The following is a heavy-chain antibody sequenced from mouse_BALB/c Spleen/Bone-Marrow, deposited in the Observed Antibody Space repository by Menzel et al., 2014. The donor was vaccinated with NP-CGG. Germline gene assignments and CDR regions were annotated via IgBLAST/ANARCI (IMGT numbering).Heavy chain of an antibody. CDR1: GYTFTTYW. CDR3: TRWNGHYEGFAY. CDR2: IYPGSGNT. J-gene: IGHJ3*01. V-gene: IGHV1S22*01. Sequence: LQQSGSELVRPGASVELSCEASGYTFTTYWIHWVKQRHGQGLEWIGNIYPGSGNTNYGEKFKTKGTLTVDTSSSTAYMHLSSLTSEDSAVYYCTRWNGHYEGFAYWGQGTLVTVSA. D-gene: IGHD2-1*01.